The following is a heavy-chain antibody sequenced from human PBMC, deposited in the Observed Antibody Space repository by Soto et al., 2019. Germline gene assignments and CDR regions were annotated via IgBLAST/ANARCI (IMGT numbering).Heavy chain of an antibody. Sequence: GGSLRLSCAASGFTFSSYGMHWVRQAPGKGLEWVAVIWYDGSNKYYADSVKGRFTISRDNSKNTLYLQMNSLRAEDTAVYYCARDLDGYNYRDAFDIWGQGTMVTVSS. CDR1: GFTFSSYG. CDR3: ARDLDGYNYRDAFDI. J-gene: IGHJ3*02. CDR2: IWYDGSNK. D-gene: IGHD5-12*01. V-gene: IGHV3-33*01.